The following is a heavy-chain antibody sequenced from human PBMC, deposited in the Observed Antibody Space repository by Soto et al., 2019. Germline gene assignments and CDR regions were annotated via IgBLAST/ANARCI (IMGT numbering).Heavy chain of an antibody. CDR3: AKQRAGYGSGSDTFYFDF. V-gene: IGHV3-23*01. D-gene: IGHD3-10*01. CDR2: LSGSGGTT. J-gene: IGHJ4*02. CDR1: GFTFTTYA. Sequence: HPGGSLRLCCSTSGFTFTTYAMNWVRQAPGKGLEWVSALSGSGGTTYYADSVRGRFTISRDNSKNTLFLQMSSLRAEDTALYYCAKQRAGYGSGSDTFYFDFWGQGTLVTVSS.